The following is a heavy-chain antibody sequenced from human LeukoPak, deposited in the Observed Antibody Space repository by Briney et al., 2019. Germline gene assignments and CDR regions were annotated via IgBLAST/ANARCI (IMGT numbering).Heavy chain of an antibody. CDR3: ARERSGSEIFARSFDI. V-gene: IGHV4-4*02. CDR1: GGSISSSNW. Sequence: SGTLSLTCAVSGGSISSSNWWSWVRQPPGKGLKWIGEIYYSGSTNNNPSLKSRITISVDKSKNQFSLKLASVTAADTAVYYCARERSGSEIFARSFDIWGQGTMVTVSS. CDR2: IYYSGST. J-gene: IGHJ3*02. D-gene: IGHD3-3*01.